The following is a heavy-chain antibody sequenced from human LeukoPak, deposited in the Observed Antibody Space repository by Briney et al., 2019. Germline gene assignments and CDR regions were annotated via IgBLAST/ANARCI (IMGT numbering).Heavy chain of an antibody. D-gene: IGHD6-19*01. J-gene: IGHJ5*02. CDR1: GGSFSGYY. Sequence: SETLSLTCAVYGGSFSGYYWSWIRQPPGKGLEWSGEINHSGSTNYNPSLKSRVTISVDTSKNQFSLKLSSVTAADTAVYYCARRTDSSGETYNWFDPWGQGTLVTVSS. V-gene: IGHV4-34*01. CDR2: INHSGST. CDR3: ARRTDSSGETYNWFDP.